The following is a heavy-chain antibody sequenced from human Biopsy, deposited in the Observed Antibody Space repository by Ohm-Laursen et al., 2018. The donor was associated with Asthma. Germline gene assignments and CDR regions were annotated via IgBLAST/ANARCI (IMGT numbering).Heavy chain of an antibody. Sequence: SLRLSCAASGFTFRSYAMHWVRQGPGKGLEWVALVSSDGHNKYYEDSVKGRFTISRDSSRNTLYLQLSTLRVEDTAVYFCAKITTDRQKANNWFDPWGQGTLVTVSS. J-gene: IGHJ5*02. D-gene: IGHD3-22*01. CDR3: AKITTDRQKANNWFDP. CDR2: VSSDGHNK. V-gene: IGHV3-30-3*01. CDR1: GFTFRSYA.